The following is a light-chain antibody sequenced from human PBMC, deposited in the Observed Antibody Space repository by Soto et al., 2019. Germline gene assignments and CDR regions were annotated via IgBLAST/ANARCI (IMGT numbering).Light chain of an antibody. CDR1: SSDIGAYNY. J-gene: IGLJ1*01. CDR2: DVT. V-gene: IGLV2-14*03. CDR3: GSFTTTTPLV. Sequence: QSALTQPASVSGSPGQSITISCTGTSSDIGAYNYVSWYQQHPGKVPKLIIYDVTTRPSGVSNRFSGSKSDNTASLTISGLQAEDEADYYCGSFTTTTPLVFGTGTKVTVL.